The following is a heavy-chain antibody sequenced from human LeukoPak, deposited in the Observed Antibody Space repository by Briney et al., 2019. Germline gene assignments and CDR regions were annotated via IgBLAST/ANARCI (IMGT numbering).Heavy chain of an antibody. CDR1: GFTFSSYW. CDR3: ARRLIAARLFDY. J-gene: IGHJ4*02. CDR2: ISSSGSTI. V-gene: IGHV3-48*04. Sequence: PGGSLRLSCATSGFTFSSYWMSWVRQAPGKGLEWVSYISSSGSTIYYADSVKGRFTISRDNAKNSLYLQMNSLRAEDTAVYYCARRLIAARLFDYWGQGTLVTVSS. D-gene: IGHD6-6*01.